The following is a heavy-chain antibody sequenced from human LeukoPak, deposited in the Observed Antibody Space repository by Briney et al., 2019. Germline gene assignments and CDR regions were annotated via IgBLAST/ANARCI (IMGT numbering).Heavy chain of an antibody. CDR3: TMVRGVILDPLDY. Sequence: GGSLRLSCAASGFTFDDYAMHWVRQAPGKGLEWVSGISWNSGSIGYADSVKGRFTISRDNSKNTLYLQMNSLRAEDTAVYYCTMVRGVILDPLDYWGQGTLVTVSS. J-gene: IGHJ4*02. V-gene: IGHV3-9*01. D-gene: IGHD3-10*01. CDR1: GFTFDDYA. CDR2: ISWNSGSI.